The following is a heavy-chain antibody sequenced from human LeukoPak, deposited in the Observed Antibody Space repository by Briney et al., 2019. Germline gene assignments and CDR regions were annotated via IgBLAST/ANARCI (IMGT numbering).Heavy chain of an antibody. V-gene: IGHV4-39*07. Sequence: SETLSLTCTVYGGSISSSSYYWGWIRQPPGKGLEWIGSIYYSGSTYYNPSLKSRVTISVDTSKNRFSLKLSSVTAADTAVYYCASITGDPLDYWGQGTLVTVSS. J-gene: IGHJ4*02. CDR1: GGSISSSSYY. CDR2: IYYSGST. D-gene: IGHD7-27*01. CDR3: ASITGDPLDY.